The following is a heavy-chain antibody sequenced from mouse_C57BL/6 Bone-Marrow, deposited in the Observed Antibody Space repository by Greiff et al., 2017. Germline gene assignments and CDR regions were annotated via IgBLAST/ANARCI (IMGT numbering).Heavy chain of an antibody. V-gene: IGHV5-4*01. CDR3: ARERYYGSSYEYFDV. J-gene: IGHJ1*03. CDR2: ISDGGSYT. CDR1: GFTFSSYA. Sequence: EVQLVESGGGLVKPGGSLKLSCAASGFTFSSYAMSWVRQTPEKRLEWVATISDGGSYTYYPDNVKGRFTISRDNAKNNLYLQMSHLKSEDTAMYYCARERYYGSSYEYFDVWGTGTTVTVSS. D-gene: IGHD1-1*01.